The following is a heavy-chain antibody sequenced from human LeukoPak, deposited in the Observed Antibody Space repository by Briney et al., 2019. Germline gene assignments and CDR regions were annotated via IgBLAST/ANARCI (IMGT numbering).Heavy chain of an antibody. CDR2: IYYSGST. J-gene: IGHJ3*02. V-gene: IGHV4-61*01. CDR1: GGSISSSSYY. CDR3: ARVVPAARAGRSNAFDI. D-gene: IGHD2-2*01. Sequence: SETLSLTCTVSGGSISSSSYYWSWIRQPPGKGLEWIGYIYYSGSTSYNPSLKSRVTISVDTSKNQFSLKLSSVTAADTAVYYCARVVPAARAGRSNAFDIWGQGTMVTVSS.